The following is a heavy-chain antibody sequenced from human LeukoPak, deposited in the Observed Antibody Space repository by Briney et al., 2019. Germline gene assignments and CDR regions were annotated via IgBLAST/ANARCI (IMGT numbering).Heavy chain of an antibody. D-gene: IGHD3-10*01. CDR1: GYTFTGYY. J-gene: IGHJ5*02. Sequence: GASVKVSCKASGYTFTGYYMHWVRQAPGQGLEWMGWINPNSGGTNYAQKFQGRVTMTRDTSISTAYMELSRLRSDDTAVYYCARDLGGSGIFPQTMYNWFDPWGQGTLVTVSS. CDR3: ARDLGGSGIFPQTMYNWFDP. V-gene: IGHV1-2*02. CDR2: INPNSGGT.